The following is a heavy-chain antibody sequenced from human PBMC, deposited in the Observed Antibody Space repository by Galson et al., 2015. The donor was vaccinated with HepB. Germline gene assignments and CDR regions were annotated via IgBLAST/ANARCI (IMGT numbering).Heavy chain of an antibody. CDR2: ISYDGSNK. V-gene: IGHV3-30-3*01. Sequence: AMHWVRQAPGKGLEWVAVISYDGSNKYYADSVKGRFTISRDNSKNTLYLQMNSLRAEDTAVYYCARDNYDFWRDYYFDYWGQGTLVTVSS. D-gene: IGHD3-3*01. CDR1: A. CDR3: ARDNYDFWRDYYFDY. J-gene: IGHJ4*02.